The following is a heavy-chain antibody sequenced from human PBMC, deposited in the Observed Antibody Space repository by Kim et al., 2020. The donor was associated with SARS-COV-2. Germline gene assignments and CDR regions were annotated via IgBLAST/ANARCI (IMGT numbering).Heavy chain of an antibody. D-gene: IGHD4-4*01. Sequence: ADSVRGRYTISRDNAKNSLYLQLNSLRAEDTAVYYCASYDAVTAYYGMDVWGQWTTVTVSS. CDR3: ASYDAVTAYYGMDV. V-gene: IGHV3-21*01. J-gene: IGHJ6*02.